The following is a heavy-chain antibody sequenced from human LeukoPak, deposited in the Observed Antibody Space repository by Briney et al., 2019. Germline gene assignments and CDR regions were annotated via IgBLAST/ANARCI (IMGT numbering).Heavy chain of an antibody. CDR1: GYTFTSYA. CDR3: ARDGYYGSGSYYKWFDP. J-gene: IGHJ5*02. D-gene: IGHD3-10*01. Sequence: ASVKVSCKASGYTFTSYAMHWVRQAPGQRLEWMGWINAGNGNTKYSQKFQGRVTITRDTSASTAYMELSSLRSEDTAVYYCARDGYYGSGSYYKWFDPWGQGTLVTVSS. V-gene: IGHV1-3*01. CDR2: INAGNGNT.